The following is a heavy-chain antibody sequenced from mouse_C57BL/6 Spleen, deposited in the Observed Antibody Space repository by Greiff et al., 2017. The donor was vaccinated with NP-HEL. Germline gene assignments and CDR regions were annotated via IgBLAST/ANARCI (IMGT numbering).Heavy chain of an antibody. Sequence: EVQLQQSGPELVKPGASVKIPCKASGYTFTDYNMDWVKQSHGKSLEWIGDINPNNGGTIYNQKFKGKGTLTVDKSSSTAYMELRSLTSEETAVYYCARPGDGYSFAYWGQGTLVTVSA. D-gene: IGHD2-3*01. V-gene: IGHV1-18*01. CDR1: GYTFTDYN. CDR2: INPNNGGT. CDR3: ARPGDGYSFAY. J-gene: IGHJ3*01.